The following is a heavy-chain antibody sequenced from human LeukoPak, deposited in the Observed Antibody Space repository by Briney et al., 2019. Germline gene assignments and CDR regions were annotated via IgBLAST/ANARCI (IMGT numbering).Heavy chain of an antibody. CDR3: AREGYYGSGSPPSLYFDY. CDR1: GFTFRNYV. Sequence: GGSLRLSCAASGFTFRNYVIHWVRQAPGKGLEWVAVTSSDLNVKLYADSVKGRFTISRDNSKNTLYLQMNSLRAEDTALYYCAREGYYGSGSPPSLYFDYWGQGTLVTVSS. CDR2: TSSDLNVK. D-gene: IGHD3-10*01. V-gene: IGHV3-30-3*01. J-gene: IGHJ4*02.